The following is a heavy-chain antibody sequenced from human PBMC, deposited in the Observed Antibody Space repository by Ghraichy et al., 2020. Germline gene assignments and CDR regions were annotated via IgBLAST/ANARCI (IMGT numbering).Heavy chain of an antibody. D-gene: IGHD3-10*01. V-gene: IGHV4-39*01. CDR3: ARQPDGTMREFAFDD. J-gene: IGHJ4*02. Sequence: EWIGSIYYSGSTYYNPSLKSRVTISVDTSKNQLSLNLRSVTAADTAVYSCARQPDGTMREFAFDDWGQGTL. CDR2: IYYSGST.